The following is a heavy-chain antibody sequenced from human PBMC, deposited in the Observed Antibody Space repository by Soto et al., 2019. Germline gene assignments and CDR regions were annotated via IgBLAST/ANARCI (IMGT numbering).Heavy chain of an antibody. Sequence: QLQLQESGPGLVKPSETLSLTCTVSGGSISSSSYYWGWIRQPPGKGLEWIGSIYYSGSTYYNPSHQSRVTISVATTKNQFSLKLSSVTAADTAVYYCARHQSHSSSYVDPWGQGTLVTVSS. J-gene: IGHJ5*02. CDR1: GGSISSSSYY. CDR2: IYYSGST. CDR3: ARHQSHSSSYVDP. D-gene: IGHD6-13*01. V-gene: IGHV4-39*01.